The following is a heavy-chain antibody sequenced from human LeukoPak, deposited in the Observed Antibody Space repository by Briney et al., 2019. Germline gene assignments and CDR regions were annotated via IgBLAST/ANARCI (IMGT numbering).Heavy chain of an antibody. J-gene: IGHJ4*02. Sequence: GGSLRLSCAGSGFSFSNSVMTWVRQAPGKGLEWVSAVSNSGASAYYADSVKGRFTISRDNSKNTLYLQMNSLRAEDTAVYYCAKNLEVFTVYYFDYWGQGTLVTVSS. V-gene: IGHV3-23*01. CDR1: GFSFSNSV. D-gene: IGHD2-8*01. CDR2: VSNSGASA. CDR3: AKNLEVFTVYYFDY.